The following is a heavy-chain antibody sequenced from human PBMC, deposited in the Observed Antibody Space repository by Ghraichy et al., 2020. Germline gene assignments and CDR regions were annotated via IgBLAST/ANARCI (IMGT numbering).Heavy chain of an antibody. J-gene: IGHJ4*02. Sequence: GESLNISCAASRFTFSSYAMNWVRQAPGNGLEWVSGISGSGGATYYADSVKGRFTISRDNSKNTLFLQMNSLRAEDTAVYYCAKVPSGSYYYFDYWGQGTLVTVSS. D-gene: IGHD1-26*01. CDR3: AKVPSGSYYYFDY. CDR2: ISGSGGAT. V-gene: IGHV3-23*01. CDR1: RFTFSSYA.